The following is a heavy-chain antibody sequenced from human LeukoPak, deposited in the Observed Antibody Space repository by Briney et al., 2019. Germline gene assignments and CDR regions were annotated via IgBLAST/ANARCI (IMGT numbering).Heavy chain of an antibody. CDR3: ARVRNGRVSYYYYYYMDV. J-gene: IGHJ6*03. D-gene: IGHD6-6*01. CDR1: GVSISNYF. V-gene: IGHV4-4*07. CDR2: IYTSGST. Sequence: SETLSLTCTVSGVSISNYFWSWIRQAAGKGLEWIGRIYTSGSTNYNPSLKSRVTMSVDTSKNQFSLKLSSVTAADTAVYYCARVRNGRVSYYYYYYMDVWGKGTTVTVSS.